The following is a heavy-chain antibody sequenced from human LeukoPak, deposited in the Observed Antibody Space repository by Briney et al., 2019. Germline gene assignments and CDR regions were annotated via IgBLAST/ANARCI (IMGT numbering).Heavy chain of an antibody. CDR2: ISYDGSNK. J-gene: IGHJ6*02. D-gene: IGHD2-21*01. CDR3: ARDFVVATSHYYYGMDV. Sequence: PGGSLRLSCAASGFTFSSYAMHWVRQAPGKGLEWVAVISYDGSNKYYADSVKGRFTISRDNSKNTLYLQMNSLRAEGTAVYYCARDFVVATSHYYYGMDVWGHGTTVTVSS. CDR1: GFTFSSYA. V-gene: IGHV3-30-3*01.